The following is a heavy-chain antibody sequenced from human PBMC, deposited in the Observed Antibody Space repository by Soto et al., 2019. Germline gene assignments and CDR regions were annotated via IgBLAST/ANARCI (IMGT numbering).Heavy chain of an antibody. CDR3: TRGPRPSSVGTGDV. D-gene: IGHD2-2*01. CDR1: GXVFEVYC. Sequence: GSLRLSCVASGXVFEVYCMHWVRQVTGKGLEWGSRIIDDGARTDYADSVRGLFTISRDNANNALYLQMNHLRGEYTAVYFCTRGPRPSSVGTGDVWGRGALGTVS. V-gene: IGHV3-74*01. CDR2: IIDDGART. J-gene: IGHJ4*02.